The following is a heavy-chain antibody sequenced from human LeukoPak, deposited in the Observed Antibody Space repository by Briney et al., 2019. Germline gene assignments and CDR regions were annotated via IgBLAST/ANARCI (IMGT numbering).Heavy chain of an antibody. D-gene: IGHD1-26*01. J-gene: IGHJ4*02. CDR3: ARDWRAVGATDLDY. CDR2: ISSSSSYI. Sequence: GGSLRLSCAASGFTFSSDSMNWVRQAPGKGLEWVSSISSSSSYIYYADSVKGRFTISRDDAKNSLYLQMNSLRAEDTAVYYCARDWRAVGATDLDYWGQGTLVTVSS. CDR1: GFTFSSDS. V-gene: IGHV3-21*01.